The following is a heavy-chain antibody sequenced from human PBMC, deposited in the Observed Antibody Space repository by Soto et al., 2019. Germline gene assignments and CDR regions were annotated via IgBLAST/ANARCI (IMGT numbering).Heavy chain of an antibody. CDR2: ISFNGMHS. CDR1: GFTFSNYA. D-gene: IGHD3-16*01. V-gene: IGHV3-30*01. Sequence: QVQLVESGGGVVQPGRSLRLSCVASGFTFSNYAIFWVRQAPGKGLEWVAVISFNGMHSNYANSVKGRFTISRDNSKNMVYLQMDSLRAEDTAVYYCVRDESGGQLFDAFDIWGRGTMVTVS. J-gene: IGHJ3*02. CDR3: VRDESGGQLFDAFDI.